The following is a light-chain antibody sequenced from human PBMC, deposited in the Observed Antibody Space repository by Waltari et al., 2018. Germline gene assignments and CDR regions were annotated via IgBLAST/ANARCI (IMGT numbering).Light chain of an antibody. V-gene: IGKV3-11*01. CDR1: QSVSSY. J-gene: IGKJ3*01. CDR3: QQRSNWPPEFT. CDR2: DAS. Sequence: EIVLTQSPATLSLSPGERATLSCRASQSVSSYLACSQQKPGQAPRLLIYDASNRATGIPARFSGSGSGTDFTLTISSLEPEDFAVYYCQQRSNWPPEFTFGPGTKVDIK.